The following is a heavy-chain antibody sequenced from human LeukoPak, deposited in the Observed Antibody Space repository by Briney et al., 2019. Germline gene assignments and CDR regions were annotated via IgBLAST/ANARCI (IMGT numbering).Heavy chain of an antibody. CDR3: ARTRVDTAMVKH. Sequence: GGSLRLSCAASGFTFSDYYMSWIRQAPGKGLEWVSYISSSGSAIYYADSVKGRFTISRDNAKNPLYLQMNSLRAEDTAVYYCARTRVDTAMVKHWGQGTLVTVSS. J-gene: IGHJ1*01. D-gene: IGHD5-18*01. CDR1: GFTFSDYY. CDR2: ISSSGSAI. V-gene: IGHV3-11*01.